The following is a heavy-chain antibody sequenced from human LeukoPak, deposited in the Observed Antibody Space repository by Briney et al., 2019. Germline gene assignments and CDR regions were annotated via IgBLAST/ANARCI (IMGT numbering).Heavy chain of an antibody. J-gene: IGHJ3*02. CDR3: AGHVLLWFGESNDAFDI. V-gene: IGHV4-59*08. CDR2: IYYSGST. CDR1: GASINSYY. Sequence: SETLSLTCTVSGASINSYYWSWVRQPPGKGLEWIGYIYYSGSTNYNPSLKSRVTISVDASKNQFSLKLSSVTAADTAVYYCAGHVLLWFGESNDAFDIWGQGTMVTVSS. D-gene: IGHD3-10*01.